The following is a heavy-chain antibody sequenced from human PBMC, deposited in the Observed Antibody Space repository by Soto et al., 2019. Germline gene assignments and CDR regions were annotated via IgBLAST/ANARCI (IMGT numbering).Heavy chain of an antibody. Sequence: SETLSLTCAVYGGSFSGYYWSWIRQPPGKGVEWIGEINHSGSTNYNPSLKSRVTISVDTSKNQFSLKLSSVTAADTAVYYCARSVPYGYVSGYYYYYMDVWGKGTTVTVSS. CDR2: INHSGST. CDR3: ARSVPYGYVSGYYYYYMDV. J-gene: IGHJ6*03. D-gene: IGHD5-18*01. CDR1: GGSFSGYY. V-gene: IGHV4-34*01.